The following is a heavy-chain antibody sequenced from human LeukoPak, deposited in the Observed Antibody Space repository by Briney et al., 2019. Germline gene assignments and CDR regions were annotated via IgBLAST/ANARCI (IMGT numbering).Heavy chain of an antibody. CDR3: ARGKYCSGGSCYPTREFDY. J-gene: IGHJ4*02. CDR1: GGSISSGGYY. CDR2: IYYSGST. V-gene: IGHV4-31*03. Sequence: SETLSLTCTVSGGSISSGGYYWSWIRQHPGQGLEWIGYIYYSGSTYYNPSLKSRVTISVDTSKNQFSLKLSSVTAADTAVYYCARGKYCSGGSCYPTREFDYWGQGTLVTVSS. D-gene: IGHD2-15*01.